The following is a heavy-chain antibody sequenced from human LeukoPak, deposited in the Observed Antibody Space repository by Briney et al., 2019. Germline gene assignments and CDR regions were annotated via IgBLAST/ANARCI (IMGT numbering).Heavy chain of an antibody. CDR2: IRYDGSNK. CDR3: ATSRRLLRYFDWPSDY. CDR1: GFTFSSYG. V-gene: IGHV3-30*02. D-gene: IGHD3-9*01. Sequence: PGGSLRLSCAASGFTFSSYGMHWVRQAPGKGLEWVAFIRYDGSNKYYADSVKGGFTISRDNSKNTLYLQMNSLRAEDTAVYYCATSRRLLRYFDWPSDYWGQGTLVTVSS. J-gene: IGHJ4*02.